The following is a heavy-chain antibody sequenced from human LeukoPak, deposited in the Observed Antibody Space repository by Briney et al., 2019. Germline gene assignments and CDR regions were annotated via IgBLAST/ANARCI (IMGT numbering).Heavy chain of an antibody. J-gene: IGHJ3*02. CDR1: GFTFSSYE. Sequence: PGGSLRLSCAASGFTFSSYEMNWVRQAPGKGLEWVSYISSSGSTIYYADSVKGRFTISRDNAKNSLYLQMNSLRAEDTAVYYCARAPGVVVITQTSDAFDIWGQGTMVTVSS. CDR3: ARAPGVVVITQTSDAFDI. V-gene: IGHV3-48*03. D-gene: IGHD3-22*01. CDR2: ISSSGSTI.